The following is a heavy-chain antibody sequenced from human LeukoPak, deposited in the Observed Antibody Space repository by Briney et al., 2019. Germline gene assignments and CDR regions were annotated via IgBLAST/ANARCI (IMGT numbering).Heavy chain of an antibody. D-gene: IGHD2-15*01. CDR1: GFTFVTYV. V-gene: IGHV3-30*04. CDR3: ARDRAVALPTYYYYMDV. J-gene: IGHJ6*03. Sequence: GGSLRLSCAASGFTFVTYVIHWVRQAPGKGLEWVAVISQTGTIETYADSVQGRFTISRDNSKNTVYLQMTSLKTEDTAVYYCARDRAVALPTYYYYMDVWAKGPRSPSP. CDR2: ISQTGTIE.